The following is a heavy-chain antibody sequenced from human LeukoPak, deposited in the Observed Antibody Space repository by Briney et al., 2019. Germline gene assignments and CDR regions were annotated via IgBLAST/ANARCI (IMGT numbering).Heavy chain of an antibody. D-gene: IGHD3-22*01. CDR3: AKEQYYDSSGYYYGEAFDI. Sequence: GGSLRLSCAASGFTFSSYAMSWVRQAPGKGLEWVSAISGSGGSTYYADSVKGRFTISRDNSKNTLYLQMNSLRAEDTAVYYCAKEQYYDSSGYYYGEAFDIWGQGTMVTVSS. V-gene: IGHV3-23*01. CDR1: GFTFSSYA. J-gene: IGHJ3*02. CDR2: ISGSGGST.